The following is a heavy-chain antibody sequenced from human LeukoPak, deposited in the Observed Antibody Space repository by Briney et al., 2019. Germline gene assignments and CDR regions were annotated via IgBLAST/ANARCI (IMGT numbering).Heavy chain of an antibody. V-gene: IGHV3-7*01. CDR3: ARDWGGTVPFDY. J-gene: IGHJ4*02. CDR2: IKQDGSEK. CDR1: GFTFSSYW. Sequence: GGSLRLSCAASGFTFSSYWMSWVRQAPGKGLEWVANIKQDGSEKYYVDSVKGRLTISRDNARTSLYLQMNSLRAEDTAVYYCARDWGGTVPFDYWGQGTLVTVSS. D-gene: IGHD3-16*01.